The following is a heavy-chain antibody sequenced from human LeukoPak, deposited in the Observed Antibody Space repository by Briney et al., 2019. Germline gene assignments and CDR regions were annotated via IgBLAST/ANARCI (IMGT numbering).Heavy chain of an antibody. CDR1: VYTFTSYY. Sequence: ASVKVSCKASVYTFTSYYVYWGRQAPGQGLEWMGIINPSGGSTSYAQKFQGRVTMTRDTYTSTVYMELSSLRSEDTAVYYCARDRLDCGGDCSSWDYWGQGTLVTVSS. CDR3: ARDRLDCGGDCSSWDY. CDR2: INPSGGST. D-gene: IGHD2-21*02. V-gene: IGHV1-46*01. J-gene: IGHJ4*02.